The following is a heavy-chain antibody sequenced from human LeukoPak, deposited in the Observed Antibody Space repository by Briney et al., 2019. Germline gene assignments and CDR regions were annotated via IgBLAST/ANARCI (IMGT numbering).Heavy chain of an antibody. CDR3: ARDLRYFDWLSLSYYYYYGMDV. D-gene: IGHD3-9*01. Sequence: ASVKVSCKASGYTFTSYGISWVRQAPGQGLEWMGWISAYNGNTNYAQKLQGRVTMTTDTSTSTAYMELRSLRSDDTAVYYCARDLRYFDWLSLSYYYYYGMDVWGQRTTVTVSS. J-gene: IGHJ6*02. CDR1: GYTFTSYG. V-gene: IGHV1-18*01. CDR2: ISAYNGNT.